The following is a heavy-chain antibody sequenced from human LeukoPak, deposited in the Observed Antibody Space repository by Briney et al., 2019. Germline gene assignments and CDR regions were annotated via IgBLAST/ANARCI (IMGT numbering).Heavy chain of an antibody. CDR2: IRSRSSTSTT. CDR1: GLTFSSHS. D-gene: IGHD6-25*01. Sequence: GGSLRLSCAASGLTFSSHSMNWVRQAPGKGLEWISHIRSRSSTSTTYYADSVKGRFTISRDDAKNSLYLQMNSLRGEDTAVYYCASWAGTTAGFSGPFDFWGQGTLVTVSS. V-gene: IGHV3-48*01. J-gene: IGHJ4*02. CDR3: ASWAGTTAGFSGPFDF.